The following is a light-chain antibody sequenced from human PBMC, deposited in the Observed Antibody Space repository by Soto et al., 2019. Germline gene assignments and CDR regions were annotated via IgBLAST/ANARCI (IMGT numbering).Light chain of an antibody. Sequence: EIVLTQSPATLSLSPGGRSSLSCMASQSVRIYLAWYRQKPGQAPRLLIYGASTRATGIPARFSGSGSGTEFTLTISSLQSEDFAVYYCHQYVNWKWTFGQGTKVDIK. CDR3: HQYVNWKWT. V-gene: IGKV3-15*01. CDR1: QSVRIY. J-gene: IGKJ1*01. CDR2: GAS.